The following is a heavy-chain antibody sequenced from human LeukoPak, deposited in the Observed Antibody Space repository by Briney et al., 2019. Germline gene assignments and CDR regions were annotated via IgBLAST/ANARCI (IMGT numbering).Heavy chain of an antibody. CDR2: IWYDGTDK. D-gene: IGHD6-6*01. V-gene: IGHV3-33*08. CDR3: ARQMVIGSSDDAFDI. Sequence: GRSLRLSCAASGFTFSFYAMHWVRQAPGKGLEWVAVIWYDGTDKYYVDSVKGRFTISRDNSKNTLYLQMNSLRSEDTAVYYCARQMVIGSSDDAFDIWGQGTMVTVSS. CDR1: GFTFSFYA. J-gene: IGHJ3*02.